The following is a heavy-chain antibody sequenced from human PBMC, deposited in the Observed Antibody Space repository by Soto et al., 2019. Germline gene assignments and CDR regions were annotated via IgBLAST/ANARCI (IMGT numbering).Heavy chain of an antibody. CDR2: VKSKTDGGAT. D-gene: IGHD2-8*02. V-gene: IGHV3-15*01. Sequence: EVQLVESGGGLVKPGGSLRLSCAASGFTFSNAWMNWVRQAPGKGLEWVGRVKSKTDGGATDYVAPVKDRFTISRDDSKNSLYLQMNSLKTEDTAVYYCTTLTVVDVHSDYWGQGTLVVVSS. J-gene: IGHJ4*02. CDR1: GFTFSNAW. CDR3: TTLTVVDVHSDY.